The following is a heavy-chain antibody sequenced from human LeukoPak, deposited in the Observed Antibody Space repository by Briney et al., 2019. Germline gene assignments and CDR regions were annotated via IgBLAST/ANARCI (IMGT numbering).Heavy chain of an antibody. CDR1: RFTFSTYA. Sequence: GGSLRLSCAASRFTFSTYAMHWVRQAPGKGLEWVAGISNDGTNEDHADSVKGRFTISRDNSKNTLYLQMDSLRAEDTAIYYCARDRIAVAGMGAFQHWGQGTLVTVSS. V-gene: IGHV3-30-3*01. CDR3: ARDRIAVAGMGAFQH. CDR2: ISNDGTNE. J-gene: IGHJ1*01. D-gene: IGHD6-19*01.